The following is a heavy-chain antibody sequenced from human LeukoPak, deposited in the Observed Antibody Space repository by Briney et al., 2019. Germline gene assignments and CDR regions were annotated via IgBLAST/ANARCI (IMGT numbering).Heavy chain of an antibody. Sequence: GGSLRLSCASSGFTFSSYGMHWVRQAPGQGLEWVAVISYDGSNKYYADSVKGRFTISRDNSKNTLFLQMSSLRPEDTALYYCASSIFGVVLGTKLDYWGQGTLVTVSS. CDR3: ASSIFGVVLGTKLDY. D-gene: IGHD3-3*01. V-gene: IGHV3-30*03. J-gene: IGHJ4*02. CDR1: GFTFSSYG. CDR2: ISYDGSNK.